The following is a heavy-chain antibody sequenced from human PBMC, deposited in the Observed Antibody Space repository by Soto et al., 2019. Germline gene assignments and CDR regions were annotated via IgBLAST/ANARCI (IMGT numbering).Heavy chain of an antibody. CDR3: ARCEQWLAVDY. J-gene: IGHJ4*02. Sequence: PSETLSLTCAVYGGFVSSGNYYWSWIRQPPGKGLEWIAEMSNSGGTHFNPSLKSRVTISVDTSKNQFSLKLSSVTAADTAVYYCARCEQWLAVDYWGQGTLVTVSS. CDR1: GGFVSSGNYY. D-gene: IGHD6-19*01. CDR2: MSNSGGT. V-gene: IGHV4-61*01.